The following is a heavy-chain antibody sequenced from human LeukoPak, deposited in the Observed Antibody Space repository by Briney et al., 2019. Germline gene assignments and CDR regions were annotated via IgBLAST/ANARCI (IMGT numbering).Heavy chain of an antibody. V-gene: IGHV3-66*01. CDR3: GTSRYSSGSVDDS. Sequence: GGSLRLSCVVSGFSVSSNFMTWVRQAPGKGLGWVSVIFGAETTFYADSVKGRFSTSRDGSKHTLYLQMNGLRVEDTAVYYCGTSRYSSGSVDDSWGQGTLVTVSS. D-gene: IGHD2-15*01. CDR1: GFSVSSNF. CDR2: IFGAETT. J-gene: IGHJ4*02.